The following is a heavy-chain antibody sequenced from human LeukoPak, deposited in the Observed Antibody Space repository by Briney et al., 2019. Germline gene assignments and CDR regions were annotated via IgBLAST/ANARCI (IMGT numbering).Heavy chain of an antibody. Sequence: GGSLRLSCAASGFTFSSYWMSWVRQAPGKGLEWVANIKQDGSEKYYVDSVKGRFTISRDNAKNSLYLQMNSLRAEDMAVYYCARDLAARTPGGWFDPWGQGTLVTVSS. J-gene: IGHJ5*02. CDR3: ARDLAARTPGGWFDP. CDR1: GFTFSSYW. CDR2: IKQDGSEK. D-gene: IGHD6-6*01. V-gene: IGHV3-7*01.